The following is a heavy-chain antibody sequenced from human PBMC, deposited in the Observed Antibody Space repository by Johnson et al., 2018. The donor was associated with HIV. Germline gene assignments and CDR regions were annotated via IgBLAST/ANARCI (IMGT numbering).Heavy chain of an antibody. CDR3: TAYFADEKGPAFDI. CDR2: IRSKAYGGTT. D-gene: IGHD2/OR15-2a*01. J-gene: IGHJ3*02. V-gene: IGHV3-49*04. Sequence: VHLVESGGGVVRPGRSLRLSCAASGFIFSSYGMHWVRQAPGKGLEWVGFIRSKAYGGTTEYAASVKGRFTISRDDSKSIAYLQMNSLKTEDTAVYYCTAYFADEKGPAFDIWGQGAMVTVSS. CDR1: GFIFSSYG.